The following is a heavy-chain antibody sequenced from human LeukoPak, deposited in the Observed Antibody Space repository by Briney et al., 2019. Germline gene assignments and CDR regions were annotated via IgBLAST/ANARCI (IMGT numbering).Heavy chain of an antibody. V-gene: IGHV3-23*01. CDR2: ISGSGGST. J-gene: IGHJ4*02. Sequence: PGGSLRLSCAASGFTFSSYAMSWVRQAPGKGLEWVSAISGSGGSTYYADSVKGRFTISRDNSKNTLYLQMNSLRAEDTAVYYCAKAGGDTIFGVVIPPFDYWGQGTLVTVSS. CDR3: AKAGGDTIFGVVIPPFDY. CDR1: GFTFSSYA. D-gene: IGHD3-3*01.